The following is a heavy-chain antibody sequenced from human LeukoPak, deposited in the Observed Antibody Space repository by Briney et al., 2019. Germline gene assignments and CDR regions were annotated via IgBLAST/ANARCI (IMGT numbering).Heavy chain of an antibody. D-gene: IGHD3-22*01. V-gene: IGHV3-23*01. J-gene: IGHJ4*02. CDR1: GFTFSSYS. CDR3: ASPPYYDSSGYYDY. Sequence: GGSLRLSCAASGFTFSSYSMNWVRQAPGKGLEWVSAISGSGGSTYYADSVKGRFTISRDNSKNTLYLQMNSLRAEDTAVYYCASPPYYDSSGYYDYWGQGTLVTVSS. CDR2: ISGSGGST.